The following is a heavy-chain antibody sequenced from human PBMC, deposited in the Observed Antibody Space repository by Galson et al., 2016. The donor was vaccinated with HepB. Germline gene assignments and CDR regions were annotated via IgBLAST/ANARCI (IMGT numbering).Heavy chain of an antibody. Sequence: SVKVSCKVSGYTFTSYGISWVRQAPGQGLEWMGWISAYNGNTNYAQKLQGKVTMTTDTYTSTAYMELSGLRSDDTAVYYCARLLIEMATIGWWYDPWGQGALVTVSS. CDR2: ISAYNGNT. CDR3: ARLLIEMATIGWWYDP. V-gene: IGHV1-18*01. J-gene: IGHJ5*02. D-gene: IGHD5-24*01. CDR1: GYTFTSYG.